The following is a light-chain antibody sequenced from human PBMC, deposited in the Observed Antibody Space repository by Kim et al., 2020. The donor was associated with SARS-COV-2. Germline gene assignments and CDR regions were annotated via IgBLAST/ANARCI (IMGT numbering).Light chain of an antibody. Sequence: EIVLTQSPVTLSLSPGERATLSCRASQSVSTYLAWFQQKPGQAPRLLIHDASTRATGIPDRFSGSGSGTDFTLTISSLESEDFAVYYCQQCSSWPGTFGQGTKVDIK. V-gene: IGKV3-11*01. CDR3: QQCSSWPGT. J-gene: IGKJ1*01. CDR1: QSVSTY. CDR2: DAS.